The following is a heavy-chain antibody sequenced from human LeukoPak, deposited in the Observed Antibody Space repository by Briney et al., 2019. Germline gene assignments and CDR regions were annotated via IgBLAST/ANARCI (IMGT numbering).Heavy chain of an antibody. CDR1: GYTFTSYY. V-gene: IGHV1-46*01. CDR2: INPSGGST. CDR3: ARTYDYGVGPPGDAFDN. Sequence: ASVKVSCKASGYTFTSYYMHWVRQAPGQGLEWMGIINPSGGSTSYAQKFQGRVTMTRDTSTSTVYMELSSLRSEDTAVYYCARTYDYGVGPPGDAFDNWGQGTLVTVPS. J-gene: IGHJ3*02. D-gene: IGHD3-3*01.